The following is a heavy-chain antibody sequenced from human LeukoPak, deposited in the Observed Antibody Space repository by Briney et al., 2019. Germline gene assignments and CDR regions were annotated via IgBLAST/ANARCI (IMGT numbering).Heavy chain of an antibody. CDR2: IYYSGDT. D-gene: IGHD3-10*01. Sequence: SETLSLTCTVSRGSISGYSWSWIRQSPGGGLEWIGYIYYSGDTAYNPSLRSRVTLSVDTSKNQFSLQLRSVTTADTAVYYCARDQYYYGSGSYGLDYWGQGTLVTVSS. V-gene: IGHV4-59*01. CDR1: RGSISGYS. CDR3: ARDQYYYGSGSYGLDY. J-gene: IGHJ4*02.